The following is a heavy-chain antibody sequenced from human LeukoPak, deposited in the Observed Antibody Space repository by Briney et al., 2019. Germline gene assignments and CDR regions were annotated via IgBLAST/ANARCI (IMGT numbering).Heavy chain of an antibody. CDR1: GYTFTGYY. J-gene: IGHJ5*02. Sequence: ASVKVSCKASGYTFTGYYIHWVRQAPGQGLEWMGWINPNSGGTNYAQKFQGRVTMTRDTSISTAYMELSRLRSDDTAVYYCARDDSSGYLGAPWGQGTLVTVSS. CDR2: INPNSGGT. CDR3: ARDDSSGYLGAP. V-gene: IGHV1-2*02. D-gene: IGHD3-22*01.